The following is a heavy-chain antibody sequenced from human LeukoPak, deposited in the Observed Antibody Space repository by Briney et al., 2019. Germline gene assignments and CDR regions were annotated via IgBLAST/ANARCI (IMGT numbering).Heavy chain of an antibody. CDR2: ISGSGGST. CDR1: GFTFSSYA. J-gene: IGHJ4*02. V-gene: IGHV3-23*01. D-gene: IGHD1-7*01. Sequence: GGSLRLSCAASGFTFSSYAMSWVRQAPGKGLEWVSAISGSGGSTYYADSVKGRFTISRDNAKNSLYLQMNSLRAEDTAVYYCARDPRWNYAPSLIDYWGQGTLVTVSS. CDR3: ARDPRWNYAPSLIDY.